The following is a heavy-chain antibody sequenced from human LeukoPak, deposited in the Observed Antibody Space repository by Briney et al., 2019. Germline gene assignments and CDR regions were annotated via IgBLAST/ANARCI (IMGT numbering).Heavy chain of an antibody. Sequence: ASAKVSCKASGYTFTSHGIDWVRQAPGQGLEWMGWISAYNGNTYYAQKFQGRVTMTRDTSISTAYMELSGLRSDDTAVYYCARDRSGDDDFWSGYYSNYFDPWGQGTLVTVSS. CDR3: ARDRSGDDDFWSGYYSNYFDP. D-gene: IGHD3-3*01. CDR1: GYTFTSHG. J-gene: IGHJ5*02. V-gene: IGHV1-18*01. CDR2: ISAYNGNT.